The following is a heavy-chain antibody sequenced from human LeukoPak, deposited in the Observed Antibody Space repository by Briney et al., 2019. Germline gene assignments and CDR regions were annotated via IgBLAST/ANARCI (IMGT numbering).Heavy chain of an antibody. CDR3: ARDRDYDFPDDAFDI. CDR2: ISSSSSTI. D-gene: IGHD3-3*01. Sequence: GGSLRLSCAASGFTFSSYSMNWVRQAPGKGLEWVSYISSSSSTIYYADSVKGRFTISRDNAKNSLYLQMNSLRAEDTAVYYCARDRDYDFPDDAFDIWGQGTMVTVSS. V-gene: IGHV3-48*01. J-gene: IGHJ3*02. CDR1: GFTFSSYS.